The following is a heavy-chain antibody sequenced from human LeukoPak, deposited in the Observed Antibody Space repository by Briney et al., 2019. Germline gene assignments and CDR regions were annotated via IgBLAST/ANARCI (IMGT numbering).Heavy chain of an antibody. J-gene: IGHJ4*02. D-gene: IGHD5-12*01. Sequence: PSETLSLTCTVSGYSISSGYYWGWIRQPPGKGLEWIGSIFHSGSTYYNPSLKSRVTISVDTSKNQFSLKLSSVTAADTAVYYCATVPFSGYGYWGQGTLVTVSS. CDR3: ATVPFSGYGY. V-gene: IGHV4-38-2*02. CDR1: GYSISSGYY. CDR2: IFHSGST.